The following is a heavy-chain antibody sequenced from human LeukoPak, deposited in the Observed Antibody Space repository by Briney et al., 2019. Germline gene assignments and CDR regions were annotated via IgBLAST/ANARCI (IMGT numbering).Heavy chain of an antibody. CDR1: GFTIDSYA. V-gene: IGHV3-23*01. D-gene: IGHD3-22*01. CDR3: AKDPYYESSGYYDY. Sequence: PGGSLRLSCAAPGFTIDSYAMGWVRQAPGKGLEWVSSISGTDGSTYYADSVKGRLTISRDDSKNTLYLQMNSLRDEDTAVYYCAKDPYYESSGYYDYWGQGTVVTVSS. CDR2: ISGTDGST. J-gene: IGHJ4*02.